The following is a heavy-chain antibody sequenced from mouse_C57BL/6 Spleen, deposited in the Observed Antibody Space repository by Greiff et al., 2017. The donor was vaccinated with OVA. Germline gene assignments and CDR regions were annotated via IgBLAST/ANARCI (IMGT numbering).Heavy chain of an antibody. V-gene: IGHV1-18*01. CDR1: GYTFTDYN. CDR3: ARDDYDEGFAY. Sequence: VQLKQSGPELVKPGASVKIPCKASGYTFTDYNMDWVKQSHGKSLEWIGDINPNNGGTIYNQKFKGKATLTVDKSSSTAYMELRSLTSEDTAVYYCARDDYDEGFAYWGQGTLVTVSA. J-gene: IGHJ3*01. D-gene: IGHD2-4*01. CDR2: INPNNGGT.